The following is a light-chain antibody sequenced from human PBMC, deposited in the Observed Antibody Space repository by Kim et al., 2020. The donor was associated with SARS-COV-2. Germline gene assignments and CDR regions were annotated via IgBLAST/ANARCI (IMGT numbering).Light chain of an antibody. CDR2: RSS. CDR3: RKNKNWPRT. J-gene: IGKJ1*01. Sequence: EIVMTQSPATLSVSPGDRATLSCRASQNVNNNFCWYQHRRGPPPRLVIYRSSTRATGIPARVSGSGSGTEFTLTISRLQYEDFADYYWRKNKNWPRTFGQGTKVDIK. CDR1: QNVNNN. V-gene: IGKV3-15*01.